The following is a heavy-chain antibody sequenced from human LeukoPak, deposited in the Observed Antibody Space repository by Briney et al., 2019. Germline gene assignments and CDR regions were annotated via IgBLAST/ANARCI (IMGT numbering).Heavy chain of an antibody. CDR2: IRTGGDST. D-gene: IGHD1-26*01. Sequence: SGGSLRLSCADSGFTFSIYGMSWVRQAPGKGLEWVSAIRTGGDSTYYADSVKGRFTISRDNSKDTLYLQMNSLRAEDTAVYYCAKPRPGGATEPFDSWGQGTLVTVSS. CDR1: GFTFSIYG. V-gene: IGHV3-23*01. J-gene: IGHJ4*02. CDR3: AKPRPGGATEPFDS.